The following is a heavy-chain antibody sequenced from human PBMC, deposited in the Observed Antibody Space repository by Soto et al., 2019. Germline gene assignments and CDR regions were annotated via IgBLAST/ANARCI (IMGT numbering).Heavy chain of an antibody. J-gene: IGHJ2*01. CDR2: IYFDGDK. CDR1: GFSLSTDGVG. D-gene: IGHD3-16*01. CDR3: AHGVCHSFMLRGDPWYFDL. Sequence: QITLKESGPTLVKPTQTLTLTCSFSGFSLSTDGVGVGWIRQPPGKAPEWLALIYFDGDKRYNPSLNNRFTITKDTAKNQVLLTVTNLESVDTATYYCAHGVCHSFMLRGDPWYFDLWGRGTLVIVSS. V-gene: IGHV2-5*02.